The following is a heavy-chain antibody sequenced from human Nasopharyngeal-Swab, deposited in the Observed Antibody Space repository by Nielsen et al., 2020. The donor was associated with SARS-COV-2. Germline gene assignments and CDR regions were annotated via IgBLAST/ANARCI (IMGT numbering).Heavy chain of an antibody. J-gene: IGHJ5*01. CDR3: ASSPSARKSTIFGVHDSYWFDY. D-gene: IGHD3-3*01. Sequence: GEFLNISCAASGLTFSSYAMHWVRQAPGKGHERVSVISYDGRNKHYADSVKGRFTVSRDNAKNSLYLQMNSLRAEDTAVYYCASSPSARKSTIFGVHDSYWFDYWGQGTLVTVSS. CDR1: GLTFSSYA. V-gene: IGHV3-30*07. CDR2: ISYDGRNK.